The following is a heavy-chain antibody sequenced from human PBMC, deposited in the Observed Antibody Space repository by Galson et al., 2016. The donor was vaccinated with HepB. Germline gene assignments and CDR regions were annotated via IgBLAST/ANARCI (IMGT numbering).Heavy chain of an antibody. CDR1: GFSFSSYS. V-gene: IGHV3-21*01. CDR2: VSTTTRYT. D-gene: IGHD3-10*01. Sequence: SLRLSCAASGFSFSSYSMNWVRQAPGKGLEWVSSVSTTTRYTYHADSVKGRFTISRDNSKNSLYLQMNSLRAEDTAVYYCGSGEDSYYYGMDVWGQGTTVTVSS. J-gene: IGHJ6*02. CDR3: GSGEDSYYYGMDV.